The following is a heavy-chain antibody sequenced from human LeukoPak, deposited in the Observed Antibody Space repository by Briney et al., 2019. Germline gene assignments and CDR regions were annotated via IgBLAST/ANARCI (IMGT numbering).Heavy chain of an antibody. CDR1: GYTFTSYY. D-gene: IGHD3-10*01. Sequence: ASVKVSCKASGYTFTSYYMHWVRQAPGQGLEWMGWINPNSGGTNYAQKFQGRVTMTRDTSISTAYMELSRLRSDDTAVYYCARGLNYYGSGSSFDYWGQGTLVTVSS. V-gene: IGHV1-2*02. J-gene: IGHJ4*02. CDR3: ARGLNYYGSGSSFDY. CDR2: INPNSGGT.